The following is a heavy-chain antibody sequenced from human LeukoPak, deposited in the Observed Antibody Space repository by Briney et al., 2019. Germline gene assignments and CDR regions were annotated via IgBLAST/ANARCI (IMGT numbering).Heavy chain of an antibody. V-gene: IGHV3-20*04. CDR1: GFTFDDYG. J-gene: IGHJ3*02. Sequence: GGSLRLSCAASGFTFDDYGMSWVRQAPGKGLDWVSGINWNGGSTGYADSVKGRFTISRDNAKNSLYLQMNSLRAEDTALYYCARLGVGATRDAFDIWGQGTMVTVSS. CDR3: ARLGVGATRDAFDI. D-gene: IGHD1-26*01. CDR2: INWNGGST.